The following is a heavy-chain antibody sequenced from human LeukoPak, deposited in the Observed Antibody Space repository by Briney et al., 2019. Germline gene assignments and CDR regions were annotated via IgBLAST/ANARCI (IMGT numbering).Heavy chain of an antibody. D-gene: IGHD1-26*01. J-gene: IGHJ4*02. CDR3: ARVSVGVTANYFDY. CDR2: ISPNNGNT. CDR1: GYSFVSYG. Sequence: PGASVKVSCKASGYSFVSYGISWVRQAPGQGLEWMGWISPNNGNTNYAQKLQGRVTMTTDTSTSTVYMELRSLRSDDTAMYYCARVSVGVTANYFDYWGQGTLVTVSS. V-gene: IGHV1-18*01.